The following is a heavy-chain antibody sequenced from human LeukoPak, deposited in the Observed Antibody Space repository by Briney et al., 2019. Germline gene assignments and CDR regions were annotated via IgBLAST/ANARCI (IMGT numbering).Heavy chain of an antibody. J-gene: IGHJ4*02. CDR2: INSDGSST. CDR1: GFTFSSYW. CDR3: ARAGSIYGDYEGY. Sequence: GGSLRLSCAASGFTFSSYWMHWVRHAPGKGLVWVSRINSDGSSTSYADSVKGRFTISRDNAKNTLYLQMNSLRAEDTAVYYCARAGSIYGDYEGYWGQGTLATVSS. V-gene: IGHV3-74*01. D-gene: IGHD4-17*01.